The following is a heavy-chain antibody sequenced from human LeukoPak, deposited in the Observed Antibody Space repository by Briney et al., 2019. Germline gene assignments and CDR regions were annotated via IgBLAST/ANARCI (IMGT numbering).Heavy chain of an antibody. CDR3: ARGRGHGSSWYFDY. J-gene: IGHJ4*02. Sequence: GSLRLSCAASGFTFSSYAMSWIRQPPGKGLEWIGEINHSGSTNYNPSLKSRVTISVDTSKNQFSLKLSSVTAADTAVYYCARGRGHGSSWYFDYWGQGTLVTVSS. CDR1: GFTFSSYA. D-gene: IGHD6-13*01. CDR2: INHSGST. V-gene: IGHV4-34*01.